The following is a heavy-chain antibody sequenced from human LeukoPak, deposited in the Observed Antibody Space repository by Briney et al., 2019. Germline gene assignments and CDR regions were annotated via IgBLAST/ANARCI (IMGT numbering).Heavy chain of an antibody. CDR2: INTDGSST. CDR3: ARERIDCSSTSCYGGGSDY. CDR1: GFTFSSHW. V-gene: IGHV3-74*01. D-gene: IGHD2-2*01. J-gene: IGHJ4*02. Sequence: PGGPLRLSCAASGFTFSSHWMYWVSQAPGKGLVWVSRINTDGSSTSYADSVKGRFTISRDNAKNTLHLQMNSLRDEDTAVYYCARERIDCSSTSCYGGGSDYWGQGTLVTVSS.